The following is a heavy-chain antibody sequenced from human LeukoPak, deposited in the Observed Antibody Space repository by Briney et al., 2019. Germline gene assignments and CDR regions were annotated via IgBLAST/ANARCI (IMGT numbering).Heavy chain of an antibody. CDR2: IYPGDSDT. J-gene: IGHJ3*02. CDR1: GYSFTSYW. D-gene: IGHD3-22*01. Sequence: GESLQISCKGPGYSFTSYWIGWVRQVPGKGLEWMGIIYPGDSDTRYSPSFQGQVTISADKSISTAYLQWSSLKASDTAMYYCARLDSNAFDIWGQGTMVTVSS. CDR3: ARLDSNAFDI. V-gene: IGHV5-51*01.